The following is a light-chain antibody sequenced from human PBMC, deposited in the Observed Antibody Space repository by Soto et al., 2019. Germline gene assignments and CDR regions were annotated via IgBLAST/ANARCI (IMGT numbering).Light chain of an antibody. CDR1: QSVSSSY. V-gene: IGKV3-20*01. CDR2: GAS. Sequence: ENVLSQSPGTLSLSPGERATLSCRASQSVSSSYLAWYQQKPGQAPRLLIYGASSRATGIPDRFSGSGSGTDFTLTISRLEPEDFAVYYCQQYGSSPQDFGQGTRLEIK. J-gene: IGKJ5*01. CDR3: QQYGSSPQD.